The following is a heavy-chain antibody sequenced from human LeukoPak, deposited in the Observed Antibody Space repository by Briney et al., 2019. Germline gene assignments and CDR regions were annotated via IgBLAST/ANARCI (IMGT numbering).Heavy chain of an antibody. CDR3: AQNGGGSGTYYSY. V-gene: IGHV3-23*01. CDR2: ISDSVTRT. J-gene: IGHJ4*02. Sequence: PGGSLRLSCAASGFTFNNYGMTWVRQAPGKGLEWVSTISDSVTRTYYADPVKGRFTISRDNSRNTLSLQMNSLRDEDSAMYYCAQNGGGSGTYYSYWGLGTLVSAS. D-gene: IGHD3-10*01. CDR1: GFTFNNYG.